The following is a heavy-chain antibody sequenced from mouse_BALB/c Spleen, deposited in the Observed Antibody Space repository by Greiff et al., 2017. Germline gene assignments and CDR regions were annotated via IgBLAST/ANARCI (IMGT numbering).Heavy chain of an antibody. V-gene: IGHV1-55*01. Sequence: QVQLKQPGAELVKPGTSVKLSCKASGYNFTSYWINWVKLRPGQGLEWIGDIYPGSGSTNYNEKFKSKATLTVDTSSSTAYMQLSSLASEDSALYYCAREGLGDWYFDVWGAGTTVTVSS. CDR2: IYPGSGST. D-gene: IGHD4-1*01. CDR1: GYNFTSYW. J-gene: IGHJ1*01. CDR3: AREGLGDWYFDV.